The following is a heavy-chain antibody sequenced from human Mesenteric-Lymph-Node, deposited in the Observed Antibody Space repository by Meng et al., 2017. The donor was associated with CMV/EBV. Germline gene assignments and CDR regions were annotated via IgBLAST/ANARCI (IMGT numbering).Heavy chain of an antibody. CDR1: GFTFSTYG. Sequence: GESLKISCAASGFTFSTYGMHWVRQAPGKGLEWVSAISGSGGSTYYADSVKGRFTISRDNSKNTLYLQMNSLRAEDTAVYYCAKVSGSGYRYGMDVWGQGTTVTVSS. V-gene: IGHV3-23*01. CDR3: AKVSGSGYRYGMDV. CDR2: ISGSGGST. J-gene: IGHJ6*02. D-gene: IGHD3-3*01.